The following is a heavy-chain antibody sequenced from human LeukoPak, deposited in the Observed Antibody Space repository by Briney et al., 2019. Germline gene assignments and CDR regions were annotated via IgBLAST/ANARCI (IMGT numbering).Heavy chain of an antibody. D-gene: IGHD3-22*01. V-gene: IGHV3-30-3*01. CDR2: ISYDGSNK. J-gene: IGHJ5*02. CDR3: ARDSKGSSGYYYH. CDR1: GFTFSSYA. Sequence: GGSLRLSCAASGFTFSSYAMHWVRQAPGKGLEWVAVISYDGSNKYYADSVKGRFTISRDNSKNTLYLQMNSLRAEDTVVYYCARDSKGSSGYYYHWGQGTLVTVSS.